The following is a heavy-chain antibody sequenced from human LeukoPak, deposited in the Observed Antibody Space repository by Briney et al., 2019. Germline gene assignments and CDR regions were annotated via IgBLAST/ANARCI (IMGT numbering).Heavy chain of an antibody. D-gene: IGHD5-18*01. CDR3: ARDSDMSSYGLVSWFDP. V-gene: IGHV1-2*02. J-gene: IGHJ5*02. CDR2: INPTSGGT. Sequence: ASVKVSCKVSGYNFPGYYMHWVRQAPGQGLEWMGWINPTSGGTSYAQKFQGRVTVTRDTSISTAYMELSSLRSDDTAVYYCARDSDMSSYGLVSWFDPWGQGTLVTVSS. CDR1: GYNFPGYY.